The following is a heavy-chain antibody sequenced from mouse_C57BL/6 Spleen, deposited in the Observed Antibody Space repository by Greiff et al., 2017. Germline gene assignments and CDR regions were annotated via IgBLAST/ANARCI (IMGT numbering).Heavy chain of an antibody. J-gene: IGHJ2*01. CDR2: ISRGSCTI. CDR1: GFTFSDYG. Sequence: EVKLVESGGGLVKPGGSLKLSCAASGFTFSDYGMHWVRQAPEQGLEWVAYISRGSCTIYYADTVKGRFTISRDNAKDTLFLQMSSLRSAVTAMYYCARPVAYYFDYWGQCTTLTVSS. V-gene: IGHV5-17*01. CDR3: ARPVAYYFDY. D-gene: IGHD1-1*02.